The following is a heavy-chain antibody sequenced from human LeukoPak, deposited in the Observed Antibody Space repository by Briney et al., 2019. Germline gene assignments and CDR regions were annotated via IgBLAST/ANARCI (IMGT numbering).Heavy chain of an antibody. D-gene: IGHD4-11*01. CDR1: GYTLTELS. CDR2: FDPEDGET. J-gene: IGHJ5*02. V-gene: IGHV1-24*01. CDR3: ARQPPHDYSNYGFDP. Sequence: GTSVKVSCKVSGYTLTELSMHWVRQAPGKGLEWMGGFDPEDGETIYAQKFQGRVTMTEDTSTDTAYMELRSLRSDDTAVYYCARQPPHDYSNYGFDPWGQGTLVTVSS.